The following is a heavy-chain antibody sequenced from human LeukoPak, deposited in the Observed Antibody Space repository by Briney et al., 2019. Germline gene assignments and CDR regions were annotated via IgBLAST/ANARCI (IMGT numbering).Heavy chain of an antibody. CDR3: ARFPKASAHGHFQH. CDR2: ISPYNGNT. Sequence: ASVKVSCKASGYTFTSYGISWVRQAPGQGLEWMEWISPYNGNTNYAHKLQARVTMTTDTSTSTAYMELRSLRSDDTAVYYCARFPKASAHGHFQHWGQGTLVTVSS. J-gene: IGHJ1*01. CDR1: GYTFTSYG. V-gene: IGHV1-18*01. D-gene: IGHD5-12*01.